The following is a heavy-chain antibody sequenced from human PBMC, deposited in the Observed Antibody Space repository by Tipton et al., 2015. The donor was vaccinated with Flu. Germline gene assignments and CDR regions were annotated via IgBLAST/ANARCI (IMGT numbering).Heavy chain of an antibody. V-gene: IGHV4-59*12. J-gene: IGHJ4*02. D-gene: IGHD2-2*01. Sequence: LSLTCTVSGGSIGSFYWNWIRQPPGKGLEWIGYIYNSEYTKYNPSLESRVTISVDTSKKQFSLHLRSVTAADTAVYYCARDPSLGMPDYFDYWGQGILVTASS. CDR3: ARDPSLGMPDYFDY. CDR2: IYNSEYT. CDR1: GGSIGSFY.